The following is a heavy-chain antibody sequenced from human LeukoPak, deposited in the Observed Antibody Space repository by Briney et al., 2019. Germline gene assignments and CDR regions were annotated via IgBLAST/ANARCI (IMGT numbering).Heavy chain of an antibody. J-gene: IGHJ3*02. CDR3: ARTRKLTRSAFDI. CDR2: INWNAANT. D-gene: IGHD4/OR15-4a*01. V-gene: IGHV3-20*04. CDR1: GFTFDDYG. Sequence: GGSLRLSCAASGFTFDDYGMSWVRQAAGKGLEWVSGINWNAANTGYADSVKGRFTISRDNSKNTLYLQMGSLRAEDMAVYYCARTRKLTRSAFDIWGQGTMVTVSS.